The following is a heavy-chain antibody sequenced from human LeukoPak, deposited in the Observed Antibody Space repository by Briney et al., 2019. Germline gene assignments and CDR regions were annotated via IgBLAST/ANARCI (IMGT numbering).Heavy chain of an antibody. CDR1: GFTFSSYW. CDR3: ARDSVEWYIFDY. J-gene: IGHJ4*02. CDR2: TNRDGSST. Sequence: GGSLRLSCAASGFTFSSYWMHWVRQAPGKGPVWVARTNRDGSSTAYADSVKGRFTISKDNAKNTLYLLMNSLRAEDTAVYYCARDSVEWYIFDYWGQGALVTVSS. V-gene: IGHV3-74*01. D-gene: IGHD3-3*01.